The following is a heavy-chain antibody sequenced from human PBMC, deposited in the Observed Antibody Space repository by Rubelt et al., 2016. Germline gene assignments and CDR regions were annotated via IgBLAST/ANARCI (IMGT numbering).Heavy chain of an antibody. D-gene: IGHD1-1*01. J-gene: IGHJ6*02. CDR2: ISSSGSAI. V-gene: IGHV3-48*01. Sequence: EGQLVDSGGGLVQPGGSLRLSCAASGFTFNSYSMNWVRQAPGQGLEWVSHISSSGSAIHYGDSVKGRFTISSDNAKNSRYLQMNSRRAEETAVYYCVRDTTYYGMDVWGQGTTVIVS. CDR3: VRDTTYYGMDV. CDR1: GFTFNSYS.